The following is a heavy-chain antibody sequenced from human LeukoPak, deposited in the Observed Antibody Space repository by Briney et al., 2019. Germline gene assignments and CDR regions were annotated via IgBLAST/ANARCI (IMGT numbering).Heavy chain of an antibody. J-gene: IGHJ4*02. CDR1: GFSFSSYG. CDR2: IWYDGSNK. V-gene: IGHV3-33*01. Sequence: GRSLRLSCAASGFSFSSYGMHWVRQAPGKGLEWVAVIWYDGSNKNYADSVKGRFTISRDNSKNTLYLQMNSLRAEDMAVYYCAREEWYYFDYWGQGTLVTVSS. CDR3: AREEWYYFDY. D-gene: IGHD3-3*01.